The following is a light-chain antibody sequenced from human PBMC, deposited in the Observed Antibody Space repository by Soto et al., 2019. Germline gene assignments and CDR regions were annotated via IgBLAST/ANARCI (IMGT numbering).Light chain of an antibody. Sequence: QSVLTQPPSVSGAPGQRVTISCTGSSSNIGAGYDVHWYQQLPGTAPKLLIYGNNNRPSGVPDRFSGSKSGTSASLAITGLQAEDEADYNCQYYDSSLSAPYVFGTGTKVTVL. CDR3: QYYDSSLSAPYV. CDR2: GNN. J-gene: IGLJ1*01. V-gene: IGLV1-40*01. CDR1: SSNIGAGYD.